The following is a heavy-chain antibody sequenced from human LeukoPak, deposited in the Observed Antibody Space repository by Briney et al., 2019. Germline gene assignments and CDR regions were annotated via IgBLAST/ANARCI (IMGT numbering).Heavy chain of an antibody. J-gene: IGHJ6*02. D-gene: IGHD6-6*01. CDR3: ASGGEQLVNPYYYYYGMDV. CDR1: GFTFSSYS. Sequence: GGSLRLSCAASGFTFSSYSMNWVRQAPGKGLEWVSSISSSSSYIYYADSVKGRFTISRDNAKNSLYLQMNSLRAEDTAVYYCASGGEQLVNPYYYYYGMDVWGQGTTVTVSS. CDR2: ISSSSSYI. V-gene: IGHV3-21*01.